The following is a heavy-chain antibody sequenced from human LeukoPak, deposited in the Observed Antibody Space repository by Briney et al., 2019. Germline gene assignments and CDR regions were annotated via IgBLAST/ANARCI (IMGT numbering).Heavy chain of an antibody. Sequence: GGSLRLSCAASGFTVSSNYMSWVRQAPGKGLEWVSAISGSGTTTFYADSVQGRFTISRDNSKNTLYLQMNSLRAEDTAVYYCAKHFYDSRGYYYYYMDVWGKGTTVTVSS. CDR3: AKHFYDSRGYYYYYMDV. V-gene: IGHV3-23*01. CDR2: ISGSGTTT. D-gene: IGHD3-22*01. CDR1: GFTVSSNY. J-gene: IGHJ6*03.